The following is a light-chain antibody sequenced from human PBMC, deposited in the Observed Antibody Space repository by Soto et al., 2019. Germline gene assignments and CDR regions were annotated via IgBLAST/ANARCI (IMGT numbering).Light chain of an antibody. Sequence: DIQMTQSPSSLSASVGDRVTITCRASQTISSYLNWYQRKPGKAPELLIYTASSLPSGVPSRFSGSGSGTDFTLTISSLQPEDFATYYCQQGSSTPLTFGGGTKVDIK. CDR1: QTISSY. J-gene: IGKJ4*01. V-gene: IGKV1-39*01. CDR2: TAS. CDR3: QQGSSTPLT.